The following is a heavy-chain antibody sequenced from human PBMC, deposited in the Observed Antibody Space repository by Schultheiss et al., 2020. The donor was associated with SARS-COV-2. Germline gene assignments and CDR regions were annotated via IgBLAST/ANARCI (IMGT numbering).Heavy chain of an antibody. Sequence: YWGWIRQPPGKGLEWIGEINHSGSTNYNPSLKSRVTISVDTSKNQFSLKLSSVTAADTAVYYCARDYSSGWYNREYYFDYWGQGTLVTVSS. V-gene: IGHV4-34*01. D-gene: IGHD6-19*01. J-gene: IGHJ4*02. CDR2: INHSGST. CDR3: ARDYSSGWYNREYYFDY. CDR1: Y.